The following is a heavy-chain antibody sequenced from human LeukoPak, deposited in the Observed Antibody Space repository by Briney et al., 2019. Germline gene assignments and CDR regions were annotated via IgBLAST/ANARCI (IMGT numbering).Heavy chain of an antibody. J-gene: IGHJ4*02. Sequence: GGSLRLSCAASGFTVSTNCMTWGRQAPGKGLEWVSTIYSGGTTYYADSVMGRFTISRHNSRNTLYLQMNSLRAEDTAVYYCARVETVMAYYFDFWGQGPLVTVSS. CDR1: GFTVSTNC. D-gene: IGHD5-18*01. CDR3: ARVETVMAYYFDF. V-gene: IGHV3-53*04. CDR2: IYSGGTT.